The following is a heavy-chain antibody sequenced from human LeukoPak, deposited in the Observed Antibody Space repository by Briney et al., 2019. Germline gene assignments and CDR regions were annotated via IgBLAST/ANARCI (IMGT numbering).Heavy chain of an antibody. CDR1: GGSISSYY. D-gene: IGHD2-2*01. CDR2: IYYSGST. J-gene: IGHJ6*02. CDR3: ARLVGSDCSSTSCYYYYYGMDV. V-gene: IGHV4-59*08. Sequence: SETLSLTCTVPGGSISSYYWSWIRQPPGKGLEWTGYIYYSGSTNYNPSLKSRVTISVDTSKNQFSLKLSSVTAADTAVYYCARLVGSDCSSTSCYYYYYGMDVWGQGTTVTVSS.